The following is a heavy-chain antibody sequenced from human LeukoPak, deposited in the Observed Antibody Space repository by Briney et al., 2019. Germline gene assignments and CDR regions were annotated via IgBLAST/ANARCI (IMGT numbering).Heavy chain of an antibody. CDR2: IRYDGSNK. D-gene: IGHD2-8*01. Sequence: GGSLRLSCAASGFTFSSYGMHWVRQAPGKGLEWVAFIRYDGSNKYYADSVKGRFTISRDNSKNTLYLQMNSLRAEDTAVYYCAKDRGYCTNGVCPVTFDYWGQGTLVTVSS. J-gene: IGHJ4*02. V-gene: IGHV3-30*02. CDR1: GFTFSSYG. CDR3: AKDRGYCTNGVCPVTFDY.